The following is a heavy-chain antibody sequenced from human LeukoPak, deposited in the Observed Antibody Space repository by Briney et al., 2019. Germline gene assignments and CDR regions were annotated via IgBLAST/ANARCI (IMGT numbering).Heavy chain of an antibody. CDR2: IYYSGST. Sequence: PSETLSLTCTVSGASVSSGSYYWSWIRQPPGKGLEWIGYIYYSGSTNYTPSLKRRVTISVDTSKNPFSLKLSSVTAADTAVYYCARGSRAYTYGWGHGTLLTVSS. D-gene: IGHD5-18*01. CDR1: GASVSSGSYY. J-gene: IGHJ4*01. CDR3: ARGSRAYTYG. V-gene: IGHV4-61*01.